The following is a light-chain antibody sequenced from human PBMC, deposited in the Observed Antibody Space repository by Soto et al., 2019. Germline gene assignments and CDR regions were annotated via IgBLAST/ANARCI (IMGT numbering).Light chain of an antibody. CDR2: GAS. V-gene: IGKV3-15*01. CDR3: QQFNVWPLT. CDR1: QSVGTN. Sequence: EMFLTQSPATLSVSPGERVTLSCRASQSVGTNLAWYQQKPGQAPRLLIYGASTRATGVPATLSGSGSGTDFTLTISSLQSEDFAVYYCQQFNVWPLTFGGGTKVDIK. J-gene: IGKJ4*01.